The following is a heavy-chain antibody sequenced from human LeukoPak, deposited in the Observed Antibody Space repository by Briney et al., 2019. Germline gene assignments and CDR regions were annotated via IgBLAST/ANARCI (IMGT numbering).Heavy chain of an antibody. CDR2: IKQDGSEK. CDR1: GFTFSRYW. D-gene: IGHD3-10*01. Sequence: GGSLRLSCTVSGFTFSRYWMSWVRQAPGKGLEWVANIKQDGSEKHYVDSVKGRFTISRDNSKNTLYLQMNSLRAEDTAVYYCAKDYRMVRELFDYWGQGTLVTVSS. J-gene: IGHJ4*02. CDR3: AKDYRMVRELFDY. V-gene: IGHV3-7*03.